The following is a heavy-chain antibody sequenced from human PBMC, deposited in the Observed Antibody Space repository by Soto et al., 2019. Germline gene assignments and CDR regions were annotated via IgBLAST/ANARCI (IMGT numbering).Heavy chain of an antibody. J-gene: IGHJ4*02. V-gene: IGHV3-7*01. D-gene: IGHD2-2*01. Sequence: GGSLRLSCAASGFTFGIYWMSWVRQAPGKGLEWLATIKWDASEKKYVDSVKGRFTMSRDNAKNSLYLQMDSLRAEDTAVYYCAKVDIVVVPAASDYWGQGTLVTVSS. CDR3: AKVDIVVVPAASDY. CDR2: IKWDASEK. CDR1: GFTFGIYW.